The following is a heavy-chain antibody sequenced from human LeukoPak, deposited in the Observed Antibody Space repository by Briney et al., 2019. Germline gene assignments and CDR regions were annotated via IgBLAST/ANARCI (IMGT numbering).Heavy chain of an antibody. CDR1: GYTLTELS. D-gene: IGHD3-22*01. CDR3: ATLPYYYDSSGSSFIDY. Sequence: GASVKVSCKVSGYTLTELSMHWVRQAPGKGLEWMGGFDPEDGETTCAQKFQGRVTMTEDTSTDTAYMELSSLRSEDTAVYYCATLPYYYDSSGSSFIDYWGQGTLVTVSS. J-gene: IGHJ4*02. V-gene: IGHV1-24*01. CDR2: FDPEDGET.